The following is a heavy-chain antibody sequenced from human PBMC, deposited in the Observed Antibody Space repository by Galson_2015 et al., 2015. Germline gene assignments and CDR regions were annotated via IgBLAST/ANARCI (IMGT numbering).Heavy chain of an antibody. V-gene: IGHV4-4*02. CDR3: ARRTGSSWYEFDY. J-gene: IGHJ4*02. D-gene: IGHD6-13*01. CDR2: MYHGGST. CDR1: GGSISTNNW. Sequence: SETLSLTCAVSGGSISTNNWWSWVRQPPGKGLEWIGEMYHGGSTNYNPSLKSRVTISVDKSENQFSLKVNSVTAADTAVYFCARRTGSSWYEFDYWGQGTLVTVSS.